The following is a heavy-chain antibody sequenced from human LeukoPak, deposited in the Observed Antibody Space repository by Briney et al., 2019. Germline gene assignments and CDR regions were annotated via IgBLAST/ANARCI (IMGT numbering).Heavy chain of an antibody. CDR2: IYYSGST. CDR1: GGSISSYY. J-gene: IGHJ4*02. Sequence: PSETLSLTCTVSGGSISSYYWSWIRQPPGKGLEWIGYIYYSGSTNYNPSLKSRVTISVDTSKNQFSLKLSSVTAADTAVYYCASARRDYDFDYWGQGTLVTVSS. D-gene: IGHD4-17*01. CDR3: ASARRDYDFDY. V-gene: IGHV4-59*12.